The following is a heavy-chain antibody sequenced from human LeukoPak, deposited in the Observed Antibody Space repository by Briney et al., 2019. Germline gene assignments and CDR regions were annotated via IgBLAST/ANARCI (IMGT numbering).Heavy chain of an antibody. CDR2: IYYSGNT. CDR3: AKQTGSGLFILP. Sequence: PSETLSLTCTVSGGSISSSSYYWGWIRQPPGKELEWIGSIYYSGNTYYNASLQSQVSISIDTSKNQFSLRLTSVTAADTAVYECAKQTGSGLFILPGGQGTLVTVSS. D-gene: IGHD3/OR15-3a*01. J-gene: IGHJ4*02. V-gene: IGHV4-39*01. CDR1: GGSISSSSYY.